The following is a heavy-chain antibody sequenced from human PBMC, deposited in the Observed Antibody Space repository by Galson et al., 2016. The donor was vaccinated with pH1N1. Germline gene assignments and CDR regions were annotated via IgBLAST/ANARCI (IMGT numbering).Heavy chain of an antibody. Sequence: SLRLSCAASGFTFISYAMSWVRQAPGKGLEWVSVISGSGGNTYYGDSVKGRFTISRDNSKNTLYLQMNSLRAEDTAVYYCTKGGSIAGPNEAFDIWGQGTMVTVSS. CDR2: ISGSGGNT. J-gene: IGHJ3*02. D-gene: IGHD6-6*01. V-gene: IGHV3-23*01. CDR1: GFTFISYA. CDR3: TKGGSIAGPNEAFDI.